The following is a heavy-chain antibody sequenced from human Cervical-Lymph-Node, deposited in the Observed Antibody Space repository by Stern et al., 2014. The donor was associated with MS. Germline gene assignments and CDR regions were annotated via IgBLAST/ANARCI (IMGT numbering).Heavy chain of an antibody. D-gene: IGHD3-16*02. CDR1: GDTFTKSD. CDR2: INVDNGNT. V-gene: IGHV1-3*01. J-gene: IGHJ5*02. CDR3: ASGSVIRGGWLDP. Sequence: QVQLGQSGSEVKKPGASVKVSCKSSGDTFTKSDLHWVRQAPGHRPEWMGWINVDNGNTKYSQTFQGRVTITRDTVAKTAYMELSSLRSDDAAVYYCASGSVIRGGWLDPWGQGTMVTVSS.